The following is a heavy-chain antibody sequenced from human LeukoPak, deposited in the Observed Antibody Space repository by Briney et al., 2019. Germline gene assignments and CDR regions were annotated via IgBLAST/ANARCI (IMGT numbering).Heavy chain of an antibody. CDR1: GFTFSSYW. D-gene: IGHD3-9*01. Sequence: PGGSLRLSCTVSGFTFSSYWMSWVRQAPGKGLEWVANINQGGSDKSYVDSVKGRFTVSRDNAKNTLYLQMNTLRVEDTAVYYCTRDLMDYDVSTGLHHYYMDVWGQGTTVTVSS. CDR2: INQGGSDK. J-gene: IGHJ6*02. V-gene: IGHV3-7*01. CDR3: TRDLMDYDVSTGLHHYYMDV.